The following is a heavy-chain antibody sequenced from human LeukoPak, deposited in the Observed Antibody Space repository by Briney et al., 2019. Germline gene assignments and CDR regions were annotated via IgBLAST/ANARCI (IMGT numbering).Heavy chain of an antibody. CDR1: GGSISSYY. D-gene: IGHD3-22*01. CDR2: IYYGGST. Sequence: MASETLSLTCTVSGGSISSYYWSWIRQPPGKGLEWIGYIYYGGSTNYNPSLKSRVTISVDTSKNQFSLKLSSVTAADTAVYYCAREFGGYYDSSGYTGFGAFDIWGQGTMVTVSS. CDR3: AREFGGYYDSSGYTGFGAFDI. J-gene: IGHJ3*02. V-gene: IGHV4-59*01.